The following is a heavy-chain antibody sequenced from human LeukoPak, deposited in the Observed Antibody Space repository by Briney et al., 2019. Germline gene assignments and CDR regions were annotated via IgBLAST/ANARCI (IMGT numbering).Heavy chain of an antibody. Sequence: GGSLRLSCAASGFTFSSYAMSWVRQAPGKGLEWVSAISGSGGSTYYADSVKGRFTISRDNSKNTLYLQVNSLRAEDTAVYYCARDGASPYFDYWGQGTLVTVSS. V-gene: IGHV3-23*01. CDR2: ISGSGGST. D-gene: IGHD1-26*01. CDR3: ARDGASPYFDY. CDR1: GFTFSSYA. J-gene: IGHJ4*02.